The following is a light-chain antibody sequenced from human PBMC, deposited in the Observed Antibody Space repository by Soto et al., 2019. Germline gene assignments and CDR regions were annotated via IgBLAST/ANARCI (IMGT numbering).Light chain of an antibody. V-gene: IGKV3-20*01. J-gene: IGKJ2*01. CDR1: QSLSSSK. CDR3: QQYDSSPRT. CDR2: GAS. Sequence: EVVLTQSPGTLSLSPGERATLPCRASQSLSSSKLVWYQQKPGQAPRLLIYGASSRPSGIPDRFIGSGSGTDFTLPISRLEPDDFVVYYGQQYDSSPRTFCQGTKLEIK.